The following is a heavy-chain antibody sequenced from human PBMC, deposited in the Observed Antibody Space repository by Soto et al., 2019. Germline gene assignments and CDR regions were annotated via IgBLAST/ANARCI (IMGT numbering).Heavy chain of an antibody. CDR1: GGSFSDYA. J-gene: IGHJ4*02. CDR2: IVPMLRTP. Sequence: QVQLVQSGAEVKKPGSSVKVSRKASGGSFSDYAINWVRQAPGPGLEWMGGIVPMLRTPNYARKFQGRVTITADESTSTVSMELTSLTSDDTAVYYCARGLGGSYFPFDYWGQGTLVTVSS. V-gene: IGHV1-69*11. CDR3: ARGLGGSYFPFDY. D-gene: IGHD1-26*01.